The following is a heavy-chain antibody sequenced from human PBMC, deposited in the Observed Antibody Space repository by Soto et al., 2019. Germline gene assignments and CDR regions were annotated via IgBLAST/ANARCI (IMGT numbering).Heavy chain of an antibody. CDR1: GYSFTSYW. V-gene: IGHV5-51*01. CDR2: IYPGDSDT. Sequence: LGESLKISCKGSGYSFTSYWIGWVRQMPGKGLEWMGIIYPGDSDTRYSPSFQGRVTISADKSISTAYLQWSSLKASDTAMYYCARTAAAGKYYYGVDVWGQGTTVTVSS. D-gene: IGHD6-13*01. CDR3: ARTAAAGKYYYGVDV. J-gene: IGHJ6*02.